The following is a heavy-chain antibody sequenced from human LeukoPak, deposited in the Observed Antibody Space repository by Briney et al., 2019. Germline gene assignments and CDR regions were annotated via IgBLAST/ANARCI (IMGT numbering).Heavy chain of an antibody. J-gene: IGHJ4*02. D-gene: IGHD6-13*01. Sequence: WETLSLTCAVYGGSFSGYYWSWIRQPPGKGLEWIGEINHSGSTNYNPSLKSRVTISIDTSKNQFSLKLSSVTAADTALYYCARGPGTWYYYWGQGTLVTVSS. CDR2: INHSGST. CDR3: ARGPGTWYYY. V-gene: IGHV4-34*01. CDR1: GGSFSGYY.